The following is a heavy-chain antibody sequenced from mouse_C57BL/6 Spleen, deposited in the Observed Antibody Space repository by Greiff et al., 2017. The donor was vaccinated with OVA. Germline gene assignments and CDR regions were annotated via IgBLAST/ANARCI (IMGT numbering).Heavy chain of an antibody. CDR2: IYPGDGSN. D-gene: IGHD1-1*01. J-gene: IGHJ2*01. CDR1: GYTFTSYD. V-gene: IGHV1-85*01. Sequence: VQLQQSGPELVKPGASVKLSCKASGYTFTSYDINWVKQRPGQGLEWIGWIYPGDGSNKYNEKFKGKATLTVDTSSSTAYMELHSLTSEDSAVYFCARGDYFGSSSYYFDYWGQGTTLTVSS. CDR3: ARGDYFGSSSYYFDY.